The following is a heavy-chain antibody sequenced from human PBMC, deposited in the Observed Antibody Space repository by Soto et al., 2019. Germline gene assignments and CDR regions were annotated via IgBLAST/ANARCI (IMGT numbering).Heavy chain of an antibody. CDR3: AKDIVVVPAANWFDP. V-gene: IGHV1-69*10. Sequence: GASVKVSCKASGYTFTNYATHCVRQAPGQRLEWLGWINPSLGIAKYAQKFQDRVTITADTSTSTAYMELSSLRSEDTAVYYCAKDIVVVPAANWFDPWGQGTLVTVSS. CDR1: GYTFTNYA. D-gene: IGHD2-2*01. J-gene: IGHJ5*02. CDR2: INPSLGIA.